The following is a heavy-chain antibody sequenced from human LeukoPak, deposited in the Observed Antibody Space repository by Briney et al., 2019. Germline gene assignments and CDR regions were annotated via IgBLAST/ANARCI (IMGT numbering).Heavy chain of an antibody. V-gene: IGHV3-20*04. CDR1: GFTFDDYG. CDR2: INWSGGRT. D-gene: IGHD1/OR15-1a*01. J-gene: IGHJ4*02. CDR3: ARDLTTSDN. Sequence: TGGSLRLSCAASGFTFDDYGMSWVRQAPGKGLEWVSGINWSGGRTGYADSLKGRFTISRDNAKNTLYLQMNSLRDEDTALYYCARDLTTSDNWGQGTLVTISS.